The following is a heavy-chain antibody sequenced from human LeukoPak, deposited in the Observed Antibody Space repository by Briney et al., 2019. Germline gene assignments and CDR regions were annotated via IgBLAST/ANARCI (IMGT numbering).Heavy chain of an antibody. CDR1: VVSISSYY. CDR2: VYYTGST. Sequence: SETLSLTCTVSVVSISSYYWSWIRQPPGKGLEWIGYVYYTGSTNYNPSLRGRVTISLDTTKNQFSLRLTPVTAADTAVYYCARRLSGVDWYFDLWGRGTLVTVSS. CDR3: ARRLSGVDWYFDL. J-gene: IGHJ2*01. V-gene: IGHV4-59*08. D-gene: IGHD3-10*01.